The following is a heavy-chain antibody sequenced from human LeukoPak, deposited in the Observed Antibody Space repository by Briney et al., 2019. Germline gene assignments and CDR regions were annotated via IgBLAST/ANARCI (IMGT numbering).Heavy chain of an antibody. J-gene: IGHJ4*02. V-gene: IGHV3-21*04. CDR2: ISSSSSST. CDR3: APSCGSDCPGAY. CDR1: GLTFSRYS. D-gene: IGHD2-21*02. Sequence: PGGFLRLSCAASGLTFSRYSMKWVRQAPGKGLEWVSSISSSSSSTSYADSVKGRFTISRDNAKNSLFLQINSLRAEDTAVYYCAPSCGSDCPGAYWGQGTLVTVSS.